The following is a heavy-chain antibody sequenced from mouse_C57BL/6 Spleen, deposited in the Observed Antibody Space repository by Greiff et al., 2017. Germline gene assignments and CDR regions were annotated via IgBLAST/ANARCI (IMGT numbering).Heavy chain of an antibody. J-gene: IGHJ4*01. V-gene: IGHV1-53*01. D-gene: IGHD1-1*01. CDR1: GYTFTSYW. CDR2: INPSNGGT. Sequence: VQLQQPGTELVKPGASVTLSCKASGYTFTSYWMHWVKQRPGQGLEWIGNINPSNGGTNYNEKFKSKATLTVDKSSSTAYMQLSSLTSEDSAVYYCARYTTVVAEAMDYWGQGTSVTVSS. CDR3: ARYTTVVAEAMDY.